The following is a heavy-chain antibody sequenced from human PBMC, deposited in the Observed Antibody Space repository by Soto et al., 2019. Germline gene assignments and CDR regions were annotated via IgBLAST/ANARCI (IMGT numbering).Heavy chain of an antibody. Sequence: SAKISCKASGYTFSSYAVPWVRQTTGQRLEWMGWINAGNGNTKYSQKFQGRVTITRDTSASTAYMELSSLRSEDTAVYYCAREKGPIVVVVAATAPRAGFDPWGQRTLVTVSS. CDR1: GYTFSSYA. J-gene: IGHJ5*02. CDR2: INAGNGNT. V-gene: IGHV1-3*01. D-gene: IGHD2-15*01. CDR3: AREKGPIVVVVAATAPRAGFDP.